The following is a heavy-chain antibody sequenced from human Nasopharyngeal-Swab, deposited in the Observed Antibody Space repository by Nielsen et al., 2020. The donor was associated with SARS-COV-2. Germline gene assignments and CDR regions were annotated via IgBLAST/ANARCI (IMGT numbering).Heavy chain of an antibody. Sequence: ASVKVSCKASANTFTGSYIHWVRQAPGQGLEWMEWMNPKSGVTSYAQKFQGRVTMTWDTSTSTAYMELSRLRSDDTAVYYCARDAEDSSGYYHYYYGMDVWGQGTTVTVSS. V-gene: IGHV1-2*02. D-gene: IGHD3-22*01. CDR1: ANTFTGSY. J-gene: IGHJ6*02. CDR3: ARDAEDSSGYYHYYYGMDV. CDR2: MNPKSGVT.